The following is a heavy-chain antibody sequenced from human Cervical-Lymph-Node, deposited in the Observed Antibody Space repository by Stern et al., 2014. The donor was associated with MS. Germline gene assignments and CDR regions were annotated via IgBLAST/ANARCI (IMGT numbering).Heavy chain of an antibody. CDR3: AKRCGYSSSWYRGGYYYYGMDV. V-gene: IGHV3-30*18. Sequence: VQLVESGGGVFQPGGSLRLSCAASGFTFSSYGMHWVRQAPGKVLEWVAVISYDGSSKYYADSVKGRFTISRDTFMNTPYLQMDSMRAEDTAVYYCAKRCGYSSSWYRGGYYYYGMDVWGQGTTVTVSS. CDR2: ISYDGSSK. CDR1: GFTFSSYG. D-gene: IGHD6-13*01. J-gene: IGHJ6*02.